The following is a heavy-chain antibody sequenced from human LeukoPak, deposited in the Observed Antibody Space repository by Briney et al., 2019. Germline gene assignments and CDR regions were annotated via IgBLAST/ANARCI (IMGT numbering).Heavy chain of an antibody. V-gene: IGHV3-23*01. Sequence: GGSLRLSCAAFGFTFSSYAMSWVRQAPGKGPEWVSAISGSGGSTYYADSVKGRFTISRDNSKNTLYLQMNSLRAEDTAVYYCAKADILTGYGYFDYWGQGTLVTVSS. CDR1: GFTFSSYA. D-gene: IGHD3-9*01. J-gene: IGHJ4*02. CDR2: ISGSGGST. CDR3: AKADILTGYGYFDY.